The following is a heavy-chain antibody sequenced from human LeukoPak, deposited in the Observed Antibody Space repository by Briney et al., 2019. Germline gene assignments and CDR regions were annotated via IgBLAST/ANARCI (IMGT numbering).Heavy chain of an antibody. CDR2: INAYNGDT. V-gene: IGHV1-18*04. Sequence: ASVKVSCKASGYTFNTYGISGVRQAPAQGLEWMGWINAYNGDTNHAQKFQGRVTMTTDTSTTTADMELGSLRSDDTAVYYCARDGSGHWFDPWGQGTLVTVSS. J-gene: IGHJ5*02. CDR3: ARDGSGHWFDP. D-gene: IGHD6-25*01. CDR1: GYTFNTYG.